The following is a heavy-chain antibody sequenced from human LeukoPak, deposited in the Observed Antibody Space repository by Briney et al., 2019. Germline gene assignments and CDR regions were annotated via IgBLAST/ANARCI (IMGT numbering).Heavy chain of an antibody. CDR2: INPSGGST. D-gene: IGHD4-17*01. CDR1: GYTFTSCF. CDR3: ARASTVRYYFDY. J-gene: IGHJ4*02. Sequence: GASVKVSCKASGYTFTSCFLHWVRQAPGQGLEWMAIINPSGGSTRYAQNFQGRVTMTRDTSTSTVYLELSSLRSEDTAVYYCARASTVRYYFDYWGQGTLVTVSS. V-gene: IGHV1-46*01.